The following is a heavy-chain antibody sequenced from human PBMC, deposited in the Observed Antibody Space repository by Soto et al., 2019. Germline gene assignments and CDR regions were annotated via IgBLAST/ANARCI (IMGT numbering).Heavy chain of an antibody. V-gene: IGHV1-69*06. D-gene: IGHD2-15*01. CDR3: ARRDSGGFYRFFDS. CDR1: GGTFSTNP. Sequence: SVKVSCKASGGTFSTNPISWVRQAPGQGLEWMGGTGSGTGPGNHAQKFQGRLTVTADKSTSTVYMELTNLSSEDTAVYYCARRDSGGFYRFFDSWGQGTLVTAPQ. J-gene: IGHJ4*02. CDR2: TGSGTGPG.